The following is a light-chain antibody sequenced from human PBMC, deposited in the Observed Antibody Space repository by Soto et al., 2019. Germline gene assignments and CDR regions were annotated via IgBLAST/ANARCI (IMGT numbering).Light chain of an antibody. CDR1: QSVSYN. Sequence: EIVMTQSPATLSVSPGERATLSCRASQSVSYNLAWYQQKPGQGPRLLIYGAFTRATGIPARFSGSGSGTEFTLTIRSLQSEDFAVYYCQQYKNCPPLTFGGGTKVEIK. CDR2: GAF. J-gene: IGKJ4*01. V-gene: IGKV3-15*01. CDR3: QQYKNCPPLT.